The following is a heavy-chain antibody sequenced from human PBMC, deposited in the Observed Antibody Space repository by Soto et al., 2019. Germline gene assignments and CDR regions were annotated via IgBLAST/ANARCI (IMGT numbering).Heavy chain of an antibody. CDR1: GFTFSSYS. J-gene: IGHJ4*02. Sequence: EVQLVESGGGLVQPGGSLRISCAASGFTFSSYSMNWVRQAPGKGLEWISYINSGSSTIYYADSVKGRFTISRDNAKHALYLQMNSLRAEDTAVYYCARQPCPDAPHDWGQGTLVTVSS. CDR2: INSGSSTI. V-gene: IGHV3-48*01. CDR3: ARQPCPDAPHD.